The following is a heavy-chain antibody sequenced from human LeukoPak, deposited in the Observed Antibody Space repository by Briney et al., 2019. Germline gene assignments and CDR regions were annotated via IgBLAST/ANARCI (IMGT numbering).Heavy chain of an antibody. V-gene: IGHV3-30*02. Sequence: GGSLRLSCAASGFTFSSYGMHWVRQARGKGLEWVAFIRYDGGNKYYADSVKGRFTISRDNSKNTLYLQMNSLRAEDTAVYYCAKDAPEIAWGQGTLVTVSS. D-gene: IGHD3-22*01. CDR1: GFTFSSYG. CDR2: IRYDGGNK. CDR3: AKDAPEIA. J-gene: IGHJ5*02.